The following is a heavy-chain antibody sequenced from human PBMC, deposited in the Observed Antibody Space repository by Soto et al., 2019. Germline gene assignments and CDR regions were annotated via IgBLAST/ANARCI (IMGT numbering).Heavy chain of an antibody. CDR2: IIPIFGTA. CDR1: GGTFSSYA. D-gene: IGHD2-2*01. CDR3: ARSVYLDIVVVPAALEFDP. V-gene: IGHV1-69*01. J-gene: IGHJ5*02. Sequence: QVQLVQSGAEVKKPGSSVKVSCKASGGTFSSYAISWVRQAPGQGLEWMGGIIPIFGTANYAQKFQGRVTITADESTSTAYMELSSLCSEDTAVYYCARSVYLDIVVVPAALEFDPWGQGTLVTVSS.